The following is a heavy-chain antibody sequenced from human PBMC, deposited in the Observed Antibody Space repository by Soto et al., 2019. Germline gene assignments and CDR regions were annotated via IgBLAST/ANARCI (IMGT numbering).Heavy chain of an antibody. CDR2: IYYSGST. V-gene: IGHV4-39*01. J-gene: IGHJ5*02. Sequence: QLQLQESGPGLVKPSETLSLTCTVSGGSISSSSYYWGWIRQPPGKGLEWIGSIYYSGSTYYNPSLKSRVTISVDTSKNQFSLKLSSVTAADTAVYYCARRSSGYSGFSWFDPWGQGTLVTVSS. CDR1: GGSISSSSYY. D-gene: IGHD3-22*01. CDR3: ARRSSGYSGFSWFDP.